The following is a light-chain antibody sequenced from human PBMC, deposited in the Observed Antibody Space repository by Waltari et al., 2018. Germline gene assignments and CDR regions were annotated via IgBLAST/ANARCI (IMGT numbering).Light chain of an antibody. Sequence: DIQMTQSPSSLSASVGDRVTITCRASQSISNYLNWYQQKQGEVPKLLIYAASILQSGVPSRFSGSGSATDFTLTISSLQPEDVATYYCQQSYNTPLTFGGGTKVEIK. CDR2: AAS. CDR1: QSISNY. CDR3: QQSYNTPLT. J-gene: IGKJ4*01. V-gene: IGKV1-39*01.